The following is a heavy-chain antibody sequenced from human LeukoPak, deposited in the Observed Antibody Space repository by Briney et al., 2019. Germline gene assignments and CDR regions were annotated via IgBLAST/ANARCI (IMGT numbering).Heavy chain of an antibody. V-gene: IGHV3-7*01. CDR1: GFTFSSYW. CDR3: AREGCSGGSCYSFWFDP. Sequence: GGSLRLSCAASGFTFSSYWMSWVRQAPGKGLEWVANIKQDGSEEYYVDSVKGRFTISRDNAKNSLYLQMNSLRAEDTAVCYCAREGCSGGSCYSFWFDPWGQGTLVTVSS. CDR2: IKQDGSEE. D-gene: IGHD2-15*01. J-gene: IGHJ5*02.